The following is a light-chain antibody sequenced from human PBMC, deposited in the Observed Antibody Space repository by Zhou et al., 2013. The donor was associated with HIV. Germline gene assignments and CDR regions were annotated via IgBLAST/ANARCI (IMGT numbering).Light chain of an antibody. Sequence: EIVMTQSPATLSASPGERVTLSCRASRSVGSNLAWYQQKPGLAPRLVISDASTRAAGFPARFSGSGSGTEFTLTISSLQSGDVALYFCQQYNGWPLTFGGGTRVTI. CDR1: RSVGSN. V-gene: IGKV3-15*01. CDR3: QQYNGWPLT. J-gene: IGKJ4*01. CDR2: DAS.